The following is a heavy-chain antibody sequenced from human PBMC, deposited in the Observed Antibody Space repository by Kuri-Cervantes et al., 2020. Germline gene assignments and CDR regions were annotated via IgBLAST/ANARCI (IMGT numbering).Heavy chain of an antibody. CDR3: ARVKGESSLSRAFDM. J-gene: IGHJ3*02. CDR2: IKQDGSEK. D-gene: IGHD3-16*02. Sequence: GESLKISCAASGFTFSSYWMSWVRQAPGKGLEWVANIKQDGSEKYYVDSLEGRFSISRDNAKKSLYLQMNSLRVEDTAVYYCARVKGESSLSRAFDMWGQGTMVTVSS. V-gene: IGHV3-7*01. CDR1: GFTFSSYW.